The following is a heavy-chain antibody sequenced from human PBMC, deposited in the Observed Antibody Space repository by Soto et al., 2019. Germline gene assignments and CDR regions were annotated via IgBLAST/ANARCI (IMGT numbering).Heavy chain of an antibody. D-gene: IGHD3-10*01. CDR1: GYTFTGYY. CDR3: ARDLRVRGVNAFDY. Sequence: GASVKVSCKASGYTFTGYYMPWVRQAPGQGLEWMVWINPNSGGTNYAQKFQGRVTMTRDTSISTAYMELSRLRSDDTAVYYCARDLRVRGVNAFDYWGQGTLVTVSS. CDR2: INPNSGGT. J-gene: IGHJ4*02. V-gene: IGHV1-2*02.